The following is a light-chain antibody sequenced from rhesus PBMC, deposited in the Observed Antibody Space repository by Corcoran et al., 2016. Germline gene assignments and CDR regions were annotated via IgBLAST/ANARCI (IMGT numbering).Light chain of an antibody. V-gene: IGKV3-42*02. CDR1: QSVGST. CDR3: QQYSSRPLT. Sequence: PGERATLSCRASQSVGSTLAWYQQKPGQAPRLLIYYASSRATGIPDRFSGSGAGTEFTLTISSLEPEDVGVYYHQQYSSRPLTFGGGTKVELK. CDR2: YAS. J-gene: IGKJ4*01.